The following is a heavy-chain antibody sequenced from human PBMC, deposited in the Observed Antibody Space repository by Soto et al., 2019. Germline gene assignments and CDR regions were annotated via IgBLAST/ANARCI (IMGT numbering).Heavy chain of an antibody. V-gene: IGHV1-69*13. D-gene: IGHD1-26*01. Sequence: SLKVSCKASGGTFSSYAISWVRQAPGQGLEWMGGIIPIFGTANYAQKFQGRVTITADESTSTAYMELSSLRSEDTAVYYCARSWELRATFDYWGQGXLVTVSS. CDR1: GGTFSSYA. CDR2: IIPIFGTA. CDR3: ARSWELRATFDY. J-gene: IGHJ4*02.